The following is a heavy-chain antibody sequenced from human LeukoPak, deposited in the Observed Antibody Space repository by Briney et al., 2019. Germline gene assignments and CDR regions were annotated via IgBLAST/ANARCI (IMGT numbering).Heavy chain of an antibody. Sequence: SETLSLTCTVSGGSISSSSYYWGWIRQPPGKGLEWIGSIYYSGSTYYNPSLKSRVTISVDTSKNQFSLKLSSVTAADTAVYYCARDSGGYSSSWYGTRFDYWGQGTLVTVSS. CDR3: ARDSGGYSSSWYGTRFDY. D-gene: IGHD6-13*01. CDR1: GGSISSSSYY. J-gene: IGHJ4*02. V-gene: IGHV4-39*07. CDR2: IYYSGST.